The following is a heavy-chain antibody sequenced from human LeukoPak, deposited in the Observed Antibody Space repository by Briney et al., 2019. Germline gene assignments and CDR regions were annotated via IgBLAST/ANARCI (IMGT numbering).Heavy chain of an antibody. V-gene: IGHV1-18*04. J-gene: IGHJ6*04. Sequence: ASVKVSCKASGYTFTSYGISWVRQAPGQGLEWMGWISAYNGNTNYAQKLQGRVTMTTDTSTSTAYMELRGLRSDDTAVYYCARYVYCSGGSCYINYYGMDVWGKGTTVTVSS. D-gene: IGHD2-15*01. CDR3: ARYVYCSGGSCYINYYGMDV. CDR1: GYTFTSYG. CDR2: ISAYNGNT.